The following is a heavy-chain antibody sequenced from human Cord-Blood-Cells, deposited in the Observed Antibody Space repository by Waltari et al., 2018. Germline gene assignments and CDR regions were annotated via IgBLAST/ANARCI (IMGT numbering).Heavy chain of an antibody. V-gene: IGHV4-59*01. D-gene: IGHD3-3*01. CDR3: ARVYDFWSGYYYFDY. CDR2: ISYSGSP. J-gene: IGHJ4*02. Sequence: QVQLLESGPGLVKPSEHLYHTCTVSGGSLSRYSWSGIRPPPGKGLEWIGYISYSGSPNYNPSLKSRVTISVDTSKNQFSLKLSSVTAADTAVYYCARVYDFWSGYYYFDYWGQGTLVTVSS. CDR1: GGSLSRYS.